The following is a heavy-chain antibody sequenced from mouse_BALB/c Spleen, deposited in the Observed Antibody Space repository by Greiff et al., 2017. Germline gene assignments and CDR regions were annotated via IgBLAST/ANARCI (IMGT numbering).Heavy chain of an antibody. J-gene: IGHJ4*01. V-gene: IGHV5-17*02. Sequence: EVQRVESGGGLVQPGGSRKLSCAASGFTFSSFGMHWVRQAPEKGLEWVAYISSGSSTIYYADTVKGRFTISRDNPKNTLFLQMTSLRSEDTAMYYCARSRVLGYYAMDYWGQGTSVTVSS. CDR2: ISSGSSTI. CDR1: GFTFSSFG. CDR3: ARSRVLGYYAMDY. D-gene: IGHD2-14*01.